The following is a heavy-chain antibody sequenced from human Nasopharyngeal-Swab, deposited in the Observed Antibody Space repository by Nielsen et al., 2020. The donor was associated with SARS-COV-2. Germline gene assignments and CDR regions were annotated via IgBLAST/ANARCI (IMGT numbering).Heavy chain of an antibody. CDR1: GFTFSSCA. J-gene: IGHJ6*03. CDR2: ISGSGGST. CDR3: AREEYSSSWYTYYYYYYMDV. V-gene: IGHV3-23*01. Sequence: GESLKISCAASGFTFSSCAMSWVRQAPGKGLEWVSAISGSGGSTYYADSVKGRFTISRDNSKNTLYLQMNSLRAEDTAVYYCAREEYSSSWYTYYYYYYMDVWGKGTTDTVSS. D-gene: IGHD6-13*01.